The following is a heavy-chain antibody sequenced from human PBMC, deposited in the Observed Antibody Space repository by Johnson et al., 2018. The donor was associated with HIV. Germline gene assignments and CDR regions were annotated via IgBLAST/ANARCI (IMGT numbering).Heavy chain of an antibody. V-gene: IGHV3-11*04. Sequence: QVLLVESGGGLVQPGGSLRLSCAASGIIVTGNFMSWVRQAPGKGLEWVSYISSSGSTIYYADSVKGRFTISRDNAKNSLYLQMNSLRAEDTAVYYCARDRGYSGSYFGAFDIWGQGTMVTVSS. D-gene: IGHD1-26*01. J-gene: IGHJ3*02. CDR1: GIIVTGNF. CDR3: ARDRGYSGSYFGAFDI. CDR2: ISSSGSTI.